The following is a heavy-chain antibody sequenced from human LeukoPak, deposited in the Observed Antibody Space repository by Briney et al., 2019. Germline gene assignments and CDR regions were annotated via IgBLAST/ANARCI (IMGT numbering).Heavy chain of an antibody. CDR2: IYYSGST. D-gene: IGHD6-19*01. CDR1: GGSISSGDYY. V-gene: IGHV4-30-4*01. Sequence: SETLSLTCTVSGGSISSGDYYWSWIRQPPGKGLEWIGYIYYSGSTYYNPSLKSRVTISVDTSKNQFSLKLSSVTAADTAVYYCARHSEVGYSSGHFDYWGQGTLVTVSS. J-gene: IGHJ4*02. CDR3: ARHSEVGYSSGHFDY.